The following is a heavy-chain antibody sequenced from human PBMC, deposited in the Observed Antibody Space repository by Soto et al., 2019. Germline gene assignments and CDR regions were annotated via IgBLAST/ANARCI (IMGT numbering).Heavy chain of an antibody. J-gene: IGHJ4*02. CDR3: ARGRMVRGAHIGVGY. Sequence: QLQLQESGPGLVKPSETLSLTCTASGGSISSSSYYWGWIRQAPGKALEWIGSIYYSGSTYYNPSLRSRVNTSVDRSKNQFSLKLSSVTAADTAVYYCARGRMVRGAHIGVGYWGQGTLVTVSS. D-gene: IGHD3-10*01. V-gene: IGHV4-39*01. CDR1: GGSISSSSYY. CDR2: IYYSGST.